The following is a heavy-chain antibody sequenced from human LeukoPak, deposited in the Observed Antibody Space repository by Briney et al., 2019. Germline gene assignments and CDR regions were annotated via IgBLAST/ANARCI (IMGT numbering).Heavy chain of an antibody. D-gene: IGHD2-2*01. CDR1: GFTFSSYA. Sequence: PGGSLRLSCAASGFTFSSYAMHWVRQAPGKGLEWVAVISYDGSNKYYADSVKGRLTISRDNAKNSLYLQMNSLRAEDTAVYYCARDLSGDIVVVPAALTYYYYMDVWGKGTTVTVSS. CDR2: ISYDGSNK. J-gene: IGHJ6*03. CDR3: ARDLSGDIVVVPAALTYYYYMDV. V-gene: IGHV3-30-3*01.